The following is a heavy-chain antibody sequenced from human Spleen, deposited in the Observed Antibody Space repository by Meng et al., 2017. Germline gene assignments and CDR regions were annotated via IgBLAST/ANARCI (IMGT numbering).Heavy chain of an antibody. CDR3: AKVPSSWYYFDY. CDR2: ISGGGGST. CDR1: GFTFSSYA. D-gene: IGHD6-13*01. V-gene: IGHV3-23*04. J-gene: IGHJ4*02. Sequence: EVQLVESGGGLVQPGGSLRLSCAASGFTFSSYAMSWVRQAPGKGLEWVSSISGGGGSTNYADSVKGRFTISRENSKNTLYLQMNSLRAEDTAVYYCAKVPSSWYYFDYWGQGTLVTVSS.